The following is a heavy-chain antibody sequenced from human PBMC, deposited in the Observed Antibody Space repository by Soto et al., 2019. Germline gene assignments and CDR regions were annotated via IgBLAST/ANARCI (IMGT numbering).Heavy chain of an antibody. CDR3: ARLGAPIAAETRCYYYGMDV. CDR2: IYPGDSDT. V-gene: IGHV5-51*01. CDR1: GYSFTSYW. Sequence: PGESLKISCKGSGYSFTSYWIGWVRQMPGKGLEWMGIIYPGDSDTRYSPSFQGQVTISADKSISTAYLQWSSLKASDTAMYYCARLGAPIAAETRCYYYGMDVWGQGTTVTVSS. D-gene: IGHD6-13*01. J-gene: IGHJ6*02.